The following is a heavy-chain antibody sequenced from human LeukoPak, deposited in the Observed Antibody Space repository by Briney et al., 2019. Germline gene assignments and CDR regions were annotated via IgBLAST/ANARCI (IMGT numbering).Heavy chain of an antibody. J-gene: IGHJ6*02. CDR3: GRGNYYGVDI. Sequence: HPGGSLRLSCAASGFTFSNYWMHWVRQAPGKGLVWVSRTNSDGSTTSNADSVKGRFTISRDNAKNTLFLQLNSLRVEDTAVYYCGRGNYYGVDIWGQGTTVTVSS. CDR2: TNSDGSTT. V-gene: IGHV3-74*01. CDR1: GFTFSNYW.